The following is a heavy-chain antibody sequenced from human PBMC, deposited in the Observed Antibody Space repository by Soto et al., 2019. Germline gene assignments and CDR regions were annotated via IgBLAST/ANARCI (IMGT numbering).Heavy chain of an antibody. V-gene: IGHV4-31*03. CDR3: ARVRAVAGRGDAFDI. CDR1: GGSISAGGYY. Sequence: QVQLQESGPGLVKPSQTLSLTCTVSGGSISAGGYYWSWIRQHPGKGLEWIGYIYYSGSTYYNPSLKSRVTISVDTSKNQFSLKLSSVTAADTAVYYCARVRAVAGRGDAFDIWGQGTMVTVSS. J-gene: IGHJ3*02. D-gene: IGHD6-19*01. CDR2: IYYSGST.